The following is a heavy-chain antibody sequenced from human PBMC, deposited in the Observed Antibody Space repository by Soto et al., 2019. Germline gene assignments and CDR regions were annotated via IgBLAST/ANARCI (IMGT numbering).Heavy chain of an antibody. V-gene: IGHV3-72*01. CDR2: TRNKPNSYTT. J-gene: IGHJ2*01. D-gene: IGHD6-25*01. CDR1: GFTLSDHY. Sequence: EVQLVESGGDLVQPGGSLRLSCAASGFTLSDHYMDWVRQAPGQRLEWVGRTRNKPNSYTTEYAASVKGRFTISRDHSKNSLHLQMNSLKPEDTAVYYCARGHHSFDLWGRGTLVTVSS. CDR3: ARGHHSFDL.